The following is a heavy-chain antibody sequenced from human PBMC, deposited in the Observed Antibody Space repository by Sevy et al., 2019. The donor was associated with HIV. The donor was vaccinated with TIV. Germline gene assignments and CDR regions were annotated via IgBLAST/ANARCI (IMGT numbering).Heavy chain of an antibody. V-gene: IGHV1-18*01. CDR1: GYTFTSYG. CDR3: ARHRVVVAATLSMDV. D-gene: IGHD2-15*01. Sequence: ASVKVSCKASGYTFTSYGISWVRQAPGQGLEWMGWISAYNGNTNYAQMLQGRVTMTTDTSTSTAYMELRSLRSDDTAVYYCARHRVVVAATLSMDVWGQGTTVTVSS. CDR2: ISAYNGNT. J-gene: IGHJ6*02.